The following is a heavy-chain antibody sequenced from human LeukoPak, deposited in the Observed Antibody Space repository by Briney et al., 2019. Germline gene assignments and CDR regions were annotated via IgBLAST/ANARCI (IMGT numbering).Heavy chain of an antibody. CDR1: GFTFDDYA. J-gene: IGHJ3*02. Sequence: GRSLRLSCAASGFTFDDYAMHWVRQAPGKGLEWVSGISWNSGSIGYADSVKGRFTISRDNAKNSLYLQMNSLRAEDTALYYCAKDTDSSGYYGAFDIWGQGTMVTVSS. CDR3: AKDTDSSGYYGAFDI. CDR2: ISWNSGSI. V-gene: IGHV3-9*01. D-gene: IGHD3-22*01.